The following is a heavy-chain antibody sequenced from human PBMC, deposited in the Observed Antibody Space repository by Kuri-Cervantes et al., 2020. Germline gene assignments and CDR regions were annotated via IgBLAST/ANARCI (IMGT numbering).Heavy chain of an antibody. CDR3: ASAPAGSAKWLSF. D-gene: IGHD3-22*01. J-gene: IGHJ3*01. CDR1: DGSISSSNW. Sequence: SETLSLTCTVSDGSISSSNWWSWVRQPPGKGLEWIGEIYHRGSTNYNPSLKSRVTISVDKSKNQFSLKLSSVTDADTAVYYCASAPAGSAKWLSFWGQGTMVTVSS. V-gene: IGHV4-4*02. CDR2: IYHRGST.